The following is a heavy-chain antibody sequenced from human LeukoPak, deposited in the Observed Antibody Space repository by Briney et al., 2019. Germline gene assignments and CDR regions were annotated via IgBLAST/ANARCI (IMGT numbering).Heavy chain of an antibody. J-gene: IGHJ4*02. Sequence: GRSLRLSCAASGFTFDDYAMHWVRQAPGKGLQWVSGISWNSGSIGYADSVKGRFTFSRDNSKNTLYLQMNSLRTEDTAIYYCAKSRLVVTAFDYWGQGTLVTVSS. CDR2: ISWNSGSI. CDR3: AKSRLVVTAFDY. CDR1: GFTFDDYA. V-gene: IGHV3-9*01. D-gene: IGHD4-23*01.